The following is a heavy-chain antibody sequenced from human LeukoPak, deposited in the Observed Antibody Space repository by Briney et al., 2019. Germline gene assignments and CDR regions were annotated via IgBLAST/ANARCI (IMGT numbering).Heavy chain of an antibody. CDR1: GYTFTGYY. Sequence: SVKVSCKASGYTFTGYYMHWVRQAPGQGLEWVGWINPNSGGTNYAQKFQGRVTMTRDTSISTAYMELSRLRSDDTAVYYCAREGVGATYFDYWGQGTLVTVSS. V-gene: IGHV1-2*02. D-gene: IGHD1-26*01. CDR3: AREGVGATYFDY. CDR2: INPNSGGT. J-gene: IGHJ4*02.